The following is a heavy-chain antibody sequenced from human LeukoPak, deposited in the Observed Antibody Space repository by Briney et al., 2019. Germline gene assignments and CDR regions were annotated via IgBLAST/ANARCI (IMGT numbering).Heavy chain of an antibody. CDR3: ARGPYSSGWYDPFRPFDY. CDR1: GGSFSGYY. J-gene: IGHJ4*02. Sequence: PSETLSLTCAVYGGSFSGYYWSWIRQPPGKGLEWIGEINHSGSTNYNPSLKSRVTISVDTSKNQFSLKLSSVTAADTAVYYCARGPYSSGWYDPFRPFDYWGQGTLVTVSS. CDR2: INHSGST. V-gene: IGHV4-34*01. D-gene: IGHD6-19*01.